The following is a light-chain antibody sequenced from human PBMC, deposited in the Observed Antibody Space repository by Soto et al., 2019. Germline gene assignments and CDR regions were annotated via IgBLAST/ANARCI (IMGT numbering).Light chain of an antibody. V-gene: IGLV2-23*02. J-gene: IGLJ1*01. Sequence: QSVLTQPASVSGSPGQSITISCTGTISDVGSYNLVSWYQQHPGKAPKPMIYEVSKRPSGVSNRFSGSKSGNTASLTISGLQAEDEADYYCCSYAGSSTVFGTGTKVTVL. CDR3: CSYAGSSTV. CDR2: EVS. CDR1: ISDVGSYNL.